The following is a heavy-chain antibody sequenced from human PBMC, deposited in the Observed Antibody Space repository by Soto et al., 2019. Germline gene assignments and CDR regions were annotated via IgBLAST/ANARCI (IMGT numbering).Heavy chain of an antibody. CDR1: GYTFTGYY. V-gene: IGHV1-2*04. J-gene: IGHJ5*02. CDR3: ARDGGSSPEYNWFDP. Sequence: ASVKVYCKASGYTFTGYYMHWVRQAPGQGLEWMGWINPNSGGTNYAQKFQGWVTMTRYTSISTAYMELSRLRSDDTAVYYCARDGGSSPEYNWFDPWGQGTLVTVSS. CDR2: INPNSGGT. D-gene: IGHD6-6*01.